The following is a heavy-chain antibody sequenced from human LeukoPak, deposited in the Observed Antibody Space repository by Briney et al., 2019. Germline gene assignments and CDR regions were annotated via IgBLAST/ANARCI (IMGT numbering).Heavy chain of an antibody. CDR3: TKDQTPYY. Sequence: GGSLRLSCTASGFTFGDYAMTWVRQAPGKGLEWVGFIRSKAYGGTTEYAASVKGRFTISRDDSKSIAYLQMNSLKTEDTAVYYCTKDQTPYYWGQGTLVTVSS. CDR2: IRSKAYGGTT. V-gene: IGHV3-49*04. CDR1: GFTFGDYA. J-gene: IGHJ4*02.